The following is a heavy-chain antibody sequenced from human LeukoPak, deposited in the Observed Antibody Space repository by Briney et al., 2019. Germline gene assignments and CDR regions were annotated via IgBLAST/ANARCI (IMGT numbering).Heavy chain of an antibody. CDR2: ISGHDGST. J-gene: IGHJ4*02. CDR3: AKDPGSQYCGGDCYSSWYY. V-gene: IGHV3-23*01. D-gene: IGHD2-21*02. Sequence: PGGSLRLSCAASDFTFNTYAMSWVRQAPGKGLEWVSSISGHDGSTYYADSVKGRFTLSRSNSKDTLYLQMNSLRAEDTAVYYCAKDPGSQYCGGDCYSSWYYWGQGTLVTVSS. CDR1: DFTFNTYA.